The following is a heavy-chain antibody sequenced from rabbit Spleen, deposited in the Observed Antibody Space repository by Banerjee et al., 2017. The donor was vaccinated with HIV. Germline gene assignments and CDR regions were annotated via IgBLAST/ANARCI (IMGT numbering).Heavy chain of an antibody. J-gene: IGHJ4*01. CDR2: INVLTGKA. Sequence: QEQLVESGGGLVKPGASLTLTCEASGFPFSEKAVMCWVRQAPGKGLTWIACINVLTGKAVYASWAKGRFTFSRTSSTTVTLLVTSLTAADTATYFCARYLTNIIGWNFGWWGQGTLVTVS. V-gene: IGHV1S45*01. CDR3: ARYLTNIIGWNFGW. D-gene: IGHD1-1*01. CDR1: GFPFSEKAV.